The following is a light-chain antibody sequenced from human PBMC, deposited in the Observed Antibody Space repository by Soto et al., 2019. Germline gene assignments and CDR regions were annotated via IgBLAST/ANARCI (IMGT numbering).Light chain of an antibody. CDR3: QQYNNWPPLT. J-gene: IGKJ4*01. Sequence: EIVLTQSPATLSSFPGDRFTLSFMASQYINTRLAWYQHRPGQAPRLLIYQTSLRAAGIPARFSGSGSGTEFTLTISSLQSEDFAVYYCQQYNNWPPLTFGGGTKVDIK. CDR1: QYINTR. V-gene: IGKV3D-15*01. CDR2: QTS.